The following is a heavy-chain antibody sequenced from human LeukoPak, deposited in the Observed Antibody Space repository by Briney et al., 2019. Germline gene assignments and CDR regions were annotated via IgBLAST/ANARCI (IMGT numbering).Heavy chain of an antibody. CDR3: ARTYCSGGSCYSRGYGMDV. J-gene: IGHJ6*02. CDR2: IIPIFGTA. D-gene: IGHD2-15*01. Sequence: GSSVKVSCKASGGTFSSYAISWVRQAPGQGLEWMGGIIPIFGTANYAQKFQGRVTITADESTSTAYMELSSLRSADTAVYYCARTYCSGGSCYSRGYGMDVWGQGTTVTVSS. V-gene: IGHV1-69*01. CDR1: GGTFSSYA.